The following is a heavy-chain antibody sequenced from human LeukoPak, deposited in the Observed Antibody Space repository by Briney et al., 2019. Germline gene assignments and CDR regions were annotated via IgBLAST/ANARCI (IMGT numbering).Heavy chain of an antibody. D-gene: IGHD1-26*01. CDR2: IRYDGSNK. V-gene: IGHV3-30*02. CDR1: GFTFSSYG. Sequence: GGSLRLSCAASGFTFSSYGMHWVRQAPGKGLEWVAFIRYDGSNKYYADSVKGRFTISRDNSKNTLYLQMNSLRAEDTAVYYCATSGGIVGATTSYYWGQGTLVTVSS. CDR3: ATSGGIVGATTSYY. J-gene: IGHJ4*02.